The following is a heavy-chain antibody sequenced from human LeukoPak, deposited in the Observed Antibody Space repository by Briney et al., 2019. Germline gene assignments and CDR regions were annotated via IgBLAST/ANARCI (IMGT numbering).Heavy chain of an antibody. Sequence: GGSLRLSCAASGFTFSTYEMNWVRQAPGKGLEWVSYISSSGSTIYYADSVKGRFTISRDNAKNSLYLHMNSLRAEDTAVYYCAREGNDYYYDQWGQGTLVTVSP. CDR3: AREGNDYYYDQ. CDR2: ISSSGSTI. J-gene: IGHJ4*02. CDR1: GFTFSTYE. D-gene: IGHD3-16*01. V-gene: IGHV3-48*03.